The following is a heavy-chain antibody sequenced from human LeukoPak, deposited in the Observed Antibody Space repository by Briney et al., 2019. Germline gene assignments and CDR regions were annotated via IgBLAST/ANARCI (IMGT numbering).Heavy chain of an antibody. CDR1: GFTFSDYY. V-gene: IGHV3-11*01. CDR3: ARGSRAVPAAIPDY. D-gene: IGHD2-2*02. Sequence: PGGSLRLSCAASGFTFSDYYMSWIRQAPGKGLEWVSYISNSGSTIYYADSVKGRFTTSRDNAKNSLYLQMNSLRAEDTAVYYCARGSRAVPAAIPDYWGQGTLVTVSS. J-gene: IGHJ4*02. CDR2: ISNSGSTI.